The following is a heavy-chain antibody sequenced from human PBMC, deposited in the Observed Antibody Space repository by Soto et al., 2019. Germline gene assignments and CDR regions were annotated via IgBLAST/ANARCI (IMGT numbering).Heavy chain of an antibody. Sequence: EVQLVESGGRLVQPGKSLRLSCAASGFTFDDYAMHWVRQVPGKGLEWVSGISANGGSIRYGDSVKGRFTISRDNAKNSRFLQMNSLSAEDTALYYCAKSGEPGVVAATSFDDWGQGTLVTVSS. CDR3: AKSGEPGVVAATSFDD. J-gene: IGHJ4*02. V-gene: IGHV3-9*01. CDR2: ISANGGSI. D-gene: IGHD2-15*01. CDR1: GFTFDDYA.